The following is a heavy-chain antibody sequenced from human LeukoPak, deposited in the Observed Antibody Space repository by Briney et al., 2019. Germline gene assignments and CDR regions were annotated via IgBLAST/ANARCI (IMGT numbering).Heavy chain of an antibody. V-gene: IGHV1-69*01. Sequence: SVKVSCKASGRTFSSYAISWVRQAPGQGLEWMGGIIPIFGTANYAQKFQGRVTITADESTSTAYMELSSLRSEDTAVYYCARERDIVVVPAAGNWFDPWGQGTLVTVSS. J-gene: IGHJ5*02. CDR2: IIPIFGTA. CDR1: GRTFSSYA. CDR3: ARERDIVVVPAAGNWFDP. D-gene: IGHD2-2*01.